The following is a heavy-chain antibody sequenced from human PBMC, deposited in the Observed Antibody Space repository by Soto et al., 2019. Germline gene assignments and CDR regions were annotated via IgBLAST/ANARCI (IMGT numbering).Heavy chain of an antibody. CDR1: GFTFSGSA. Sequence: PGGSLRLSCAASGFTFSGSAMHWVRQASGKGLEWVGRIGIKANNYATAYAASVKGRFTISRDDSKNTAYLQMNSLKTEDTAVYYCTSYYYDSTNRVVSYWGQGTLVTVSS. J-gene: IGHJ4*02. D-gene: IGHD3-22*01. CDR3: TSYYYDSTNRVVSY. CDR2: IGIKANNYAT. V-gene: IGHV3-73*01.